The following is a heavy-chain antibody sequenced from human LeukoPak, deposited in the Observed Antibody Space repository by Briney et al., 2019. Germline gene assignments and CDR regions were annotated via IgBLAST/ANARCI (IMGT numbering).Heavy chain of an antibody. Sequence: GGSLRLSCAASGFTFSSYAMHWVRQAPGKGLEWVAVISYDGSNKYYADSVKGRFTISRDNSKNTLYLQMNSLRAEDTAVYYCARRGPTYYYDSSGPIDYWGQGTLVTVSS. D-gene: IGHD3-22*01. CDR2: ISYDGSNK. CDR1: GFTFSSYA. CDR3: ARRGPTYYYDSSGPIDY. J-gene: IGHJ4*02. V-gene: IGHV3-30*07.